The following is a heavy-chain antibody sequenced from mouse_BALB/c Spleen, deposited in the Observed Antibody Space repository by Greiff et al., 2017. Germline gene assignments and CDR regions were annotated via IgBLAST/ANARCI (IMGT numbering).Heavy chain of an antibody. D-gene: IGHD1-2*01. CDR3: ARSYYGYERKMSAMDY. CDR2: INPYNGDT. J-gene: IGHJ4*01. CDR1: GYSFTGYF. Sequence: VQLKQSGPELVKPGASVKISCKASGYSFTGYFMNWVMQSHGKSLEWIGRINPYNGDTFYNQKFKGKATLTVDKSSSTAHMELRSLASEDSAVYYCARSYYGYERKMSAMDYWGQGTSVTVSS. V-gene: IGHV1-20*02.